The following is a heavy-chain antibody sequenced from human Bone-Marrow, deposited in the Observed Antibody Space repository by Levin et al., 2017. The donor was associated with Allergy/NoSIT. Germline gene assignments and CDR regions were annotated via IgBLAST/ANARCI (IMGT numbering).Heavy chain of an antibody. D-gene: IGHD6-13*01. J-gene: IGHJ6*02. Sequence: GGSLRLSCAASGSTFSNSSMNWVRQAPGKGLEWVSYISDSSSSIFYADSVKGRFTISRDNAKNSLFLQMNSLRDEDTAVYYCARDCPHLSYSSTWYYYYGMDVWGQGTTVTVSS. V-gene: IGHV3-48*02. CDR2: ISDSSSSI. CDR1: GSTFSNSS. CDR3: ARDCPHLSYSSTWYYYYGMDV.